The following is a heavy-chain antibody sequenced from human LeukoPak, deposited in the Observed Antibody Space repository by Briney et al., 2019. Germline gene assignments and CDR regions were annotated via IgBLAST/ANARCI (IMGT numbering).Heavy chain of an antibody. V-gene: IGHV4-38-2*02. D-gene: IGHD1-26*01. J-gene: IGHJ5*02. Sequence: PSETLSLTCTASGYTVETGYYWAWLRQPPGKGLEWIGSIYRSATTYYNPSLKSRVLISMDMSKNEVSLSLTSVTAADTAVYYCAREWATYHNWYDPWGQGTLVIVSS. CDR3: AREWATYHNWYDP. CDR1: GYTVETGYY. CDR2: IYRSATT.